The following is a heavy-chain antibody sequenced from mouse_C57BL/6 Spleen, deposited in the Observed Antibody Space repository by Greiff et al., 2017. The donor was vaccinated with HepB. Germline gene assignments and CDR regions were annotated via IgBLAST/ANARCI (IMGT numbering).Heavy chain of an antibody. V-gene: IGHV5-12*01. CDR2: ISNGGGST. CDR3: ARQTYYGSFDY. D-gene: IGHD1-1*01. J-gene: IGHJ2*01. CDR1: GFTFSDYY. Sequence: EVQGVESGGGLVQPGGSLKLSCAASGFTFSDYYMYWVRQTPEKRLEWVAYISNGGGSTYYPDTVKGRFTISRDNAKNTLYLQMSRLKSEDTAMYYCARQTYYGSFDYWGQSTTLTVSS.